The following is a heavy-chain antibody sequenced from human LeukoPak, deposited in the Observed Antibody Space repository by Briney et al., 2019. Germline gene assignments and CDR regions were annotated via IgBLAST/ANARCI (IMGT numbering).Heavy chain of an antibody. V-gene: IGHV1-8*01. D-gene: IGHD2/OR15-2a*01. CDR2: MNPNSGNT. CDR3: ARDRERGTTYDY. J-gene: IGHJ4*02. CDR1: GYTFTSYD. Sequence: ASVKVSCKASGYTFTSYDINWVRQATGQGLEWMGWMNPNSGNTGYAQKFQGRVTMTRNTSISTAYMELSSLRSEDTAVYYYARDRERGTTYDYWGQGTLVTVSS.